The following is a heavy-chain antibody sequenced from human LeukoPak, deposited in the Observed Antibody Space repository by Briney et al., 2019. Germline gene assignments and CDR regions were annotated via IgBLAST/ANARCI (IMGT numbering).Heavy chain of an antibody. Sequence: PGGSLRLSCAASGFTLRTYGMHWVRQAPGKGLEWVAFISFDGSKRYFTDSVKGRFTISRDNSENTLFLQLDSLRTEDTAVYYCAKGLRWFGNFYFNYFDHWGQGTLVTVSS. CDR3: AKGLRWFGNFYFNYFDH. V-gene: IGHV3-30*18. D-gene: IGHD3-10*01. CDR1: GFTLRTYG. CDR2: ISFDGSKR. J-gene: IGHJ4*02.